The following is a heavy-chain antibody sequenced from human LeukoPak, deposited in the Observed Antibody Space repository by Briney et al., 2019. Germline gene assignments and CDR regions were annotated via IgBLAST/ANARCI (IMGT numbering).Heavy chain of an antibody. CDR2: ISGSGGGT. CDR1: GFTFNNYA. Sequence: GGSLRLSCAASGFTFNNYAMNWVRQAPGKGLEWVSSISGSGGGTYYADSVKGRFTISRDNSRNMLYLQMNSLRAEDTAVYYCAKDLHEYYFDYWGQESLVTVSS. CDR3: AKDLHEYYFDY. V-gene: IGHV3-23*01. J-gene: IGHJ4*02.